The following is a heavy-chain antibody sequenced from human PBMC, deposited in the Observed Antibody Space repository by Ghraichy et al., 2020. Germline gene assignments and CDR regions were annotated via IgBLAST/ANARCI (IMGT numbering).Heavy chain of an antibody. D-gene: IGHD3-22*01. V-gene: IGHV4-39*01. J-gene: IGHJ6*02. CDR3: ARAAAGYGYWSMDV. CDR1: GGSISSSSYY. Sequence: SQTLSLTCTVSGGSISSSSYYWGWIRQPPGKGLEWIGSIYYSGSTYYNPSLKSRVTISVDTSKTQFSLKLSSVTAADTAVYYCARAAAGYGYWSMDVWGQGTTVTVSS. CDR2: IYYSGST.